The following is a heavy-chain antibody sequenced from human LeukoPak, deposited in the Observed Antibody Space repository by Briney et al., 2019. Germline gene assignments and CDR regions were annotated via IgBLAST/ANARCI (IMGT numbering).Heavy chain of an antibody. J-gene: IGHJ4*02. CDR1: GGSISSSSYY. Sequence: SETLSLTCTVSGGSISSSSYYWGWIRQPPGKGLEWIGSIYYSGSTYYNPSLKSRVTISVDRSKSQFSLKLSSVTAADTAVYYCARTRYYYNSRSYGAPYYFDYWGQGTLVTVSS. CDR2: IYYSGST. D-gene: IGHD3-10*01. V-gene: IGHV4-39*07. CDR3: ARTRYYYNSRSYGAPYYFDY.